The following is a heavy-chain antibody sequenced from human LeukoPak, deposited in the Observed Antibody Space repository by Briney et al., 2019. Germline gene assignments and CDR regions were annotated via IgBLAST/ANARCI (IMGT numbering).Heavy chain of an antibody. CDR1: GGSISSYY. Sequence: SETLSLTCTVSGGSISSYYWSWIRQPPGKGLEWIGYIYYSGGTNYNPSLKSRVTTSVDTSKNQFSLKLSSVTAADTAVYYCARDEGYDSSGYRHDAFDIWGRGTMVTVSS. D-gene: IGHD3-22*01. V-gene: IGHV4-59*01. CDR2: IYYSGGT. CDR3: ARDEGYDSSGYRHDAFDI. J-gene: IGHJ3*02.